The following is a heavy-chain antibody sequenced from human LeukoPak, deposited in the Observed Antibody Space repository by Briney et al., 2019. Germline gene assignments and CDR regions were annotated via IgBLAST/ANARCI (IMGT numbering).Heavy chain of an antibody. Sequence: ASVKVSCKASGYAFTSYAMNWVRQAPGQGLEWMGWINTNTGNPTYAQGFTGRFVFSLDTSVSTAYLQISSLEAEDTAVYYCARGGYNRNDVSTDYWGQGTLVTVSS. J-gene: IGHJ4*02. D-gene: IGHD1-1*01. CDR2: INTNTGNP. CDR1: GYAFTSYA. CDR3: ARGGYNRNDVSTDY. V-gene: IGHV7-4-1*02.